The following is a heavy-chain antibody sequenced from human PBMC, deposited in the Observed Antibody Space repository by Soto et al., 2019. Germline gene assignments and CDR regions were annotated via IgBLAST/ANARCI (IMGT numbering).Heavy chain of an antibody. V-gene: IGHV4-31*03. Sequence: SEPLSLTCTVSGGSITTGGYYWRWIRQLPGKGLEWIGHSYYSESTYYNPPLKSRVSISLDTAKNPFSLKLSFVTAADTAMYYCARTKCSGGSCYSWSLDYWGQVTPVTFSA. J-gene: IGHJ4*02. CDR3: ARTKCSGGSCYSWSLDY. D-gene: IGHD2-15*01. CDR1: GGSITTGGYY. CDR2: SYYSEST.